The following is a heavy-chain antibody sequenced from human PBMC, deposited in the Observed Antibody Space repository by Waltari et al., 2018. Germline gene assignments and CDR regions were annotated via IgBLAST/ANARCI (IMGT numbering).Heavy chain of an antibody. CDR3: AREVVGASRYFDY. D-gene: IGHD1-26*01. V-gene: IGHV3-30*03. Sequence: QVQLVESGGGVVQPGRSLRLSCAASGFTFSSYGMHWVRQAPGKGLEWVAVISYDGSNKYYADSVKGRFTISRDNSKNTLYLQMSSLRSEDTAVYYCAREVVGASRYFDYWGQGTLVTVSS. CDR2: ISYDGSNK. CDR1: GFTFSSYG. J-gene: IGHJ4*02.